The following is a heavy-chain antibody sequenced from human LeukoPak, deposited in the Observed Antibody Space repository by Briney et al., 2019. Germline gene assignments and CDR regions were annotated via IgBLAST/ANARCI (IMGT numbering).Heavy chain of an antibody. Sequence: GGSLRLSCAASGFTFSNALMSWVRQAPGKGLEWVGRIKSKTDGGTTDYAAPVKGRFTISRDDSKNTLYLQMNSLKTEDTAVYYCTTLTTVTTTDYWGQGTLVTVSS. J-gene: IGHJ4*02. CDR1: GFTFSNAL. D-gene: IGHD4-17*01. CDR2: IKSKTDGGTT. CDR3: TTLTTVTTTDY. V-gene: IGHV3-15*01.